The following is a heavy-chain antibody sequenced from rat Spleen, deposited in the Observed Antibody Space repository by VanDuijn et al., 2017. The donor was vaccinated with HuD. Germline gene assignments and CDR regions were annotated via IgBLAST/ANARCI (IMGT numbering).Heavy chain of an antibody. Sequence: EVQLVESGGGLVQPGRSLKLSCVASGFTFNNYWMTWIRQAPGKGLEWVASITNSGGSTYDPDSVKGRFTISRDNAKSTLYLQMSSLRSEYTATYYCTSRWAGFAYWGQGTLVTVSS. J-gene: IGHJ3*01. V-gene: IGHV5-31*01. CDR1: GFTFNNYW. CDR2: ITNSGGST. D-gene: IGHD4-6*01. CDR3: TSRWAGFAY.